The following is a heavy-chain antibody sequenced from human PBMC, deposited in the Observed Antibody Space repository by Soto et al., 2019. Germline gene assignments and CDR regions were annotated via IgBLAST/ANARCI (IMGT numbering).Heavy chain of an antibody. Sequence: GASVKVSCKASGYTFTSYYMHWVRQAPGQGLERMGIINPYNGTTSYAQKLQGRVTMTTDTSTSTAYLELRSLRSDDTAVYYCARESAAMGDFDYWGQGTLVTVSS. J-gene: IGHJ4*02. CDR2: INPYNGTT. V-gene: IGHV1-18*04. CDR3: ARESAAMGDFDY. D-gene: IGHD5-18*01. CDR1: GYTFTSYY.